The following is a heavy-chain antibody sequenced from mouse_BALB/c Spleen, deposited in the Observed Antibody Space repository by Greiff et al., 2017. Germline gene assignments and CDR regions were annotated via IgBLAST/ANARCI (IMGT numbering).Heavy chain of an antibody. J-gene: IGHJ4*01. D-gene: IGHD3-2*02. CDR3: HAQAREAMDY. CDR2: IDPENGDT. CDR1: GFNIKDYY. Sequence: VQLQQSGAELVRSGASVKLSCTASGFNIKDYYMHWVKQRPEQGLEWIGWIDPENGDTEYAPKFQGKATMTADTSSNTAYLQLSSLTSEDTAVYYCHAQAREAMDYWGQGTSVTVSS. V-gene: IGHV14-4*02.